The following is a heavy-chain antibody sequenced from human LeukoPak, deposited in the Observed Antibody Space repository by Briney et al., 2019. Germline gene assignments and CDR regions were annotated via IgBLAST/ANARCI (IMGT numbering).Heavy chain of an antibody. V-gene: IGHV3-21*01. Sequence: GGSLLLSCAASGFTFSSYSMNWVRQAPGKGLEWVSSISSSSSYIYYADSVKGRFTISRDNAKNSLYLQMNSLRAEDTAVYYCARGIVATISYYYYGMDVWGQGTTVTVSS. J-gene: IGHJ6*02. D-gene: IGHD5-12*01. CDR1: GFTFSSYS. CDR3: ARGIVATISYYYYGMDV. CDR2: ISSSSSYI.